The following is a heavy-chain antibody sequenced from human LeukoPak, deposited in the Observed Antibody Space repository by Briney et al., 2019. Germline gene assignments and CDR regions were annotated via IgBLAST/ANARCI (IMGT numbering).Heavy chain of an antibody. J-gene: IGHJ4*02. Sequence: PGGSLRLSCAASGFTFSSYGMHWVRQAPGKGLEWVANIKQDGSEKYYVDSVKGRFTISRDNAKNSLYLQMNSLRAEDTAVYYCARARARDYFDYWGQGTLVTVSS. CDR3: ARARARDYFDY. CDR2: IKQDGSEK. V-gene: IGHV3-7*01. CDR1: GFTFSSYG.